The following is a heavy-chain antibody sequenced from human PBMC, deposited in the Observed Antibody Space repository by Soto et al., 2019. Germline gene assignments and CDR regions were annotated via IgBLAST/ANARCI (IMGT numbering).Heavy chain of an antibody. V-gene: IGHV4-34*01. CDR2: ISQSGNT. D-gene: IGHD6-6*01. J-gene: IGHJ4*02. CDR1: SGSSSGYY. Sequence: SETLSLTCSIYSGSSSGYYWSWIRQPPGKGLEWIGEISQSGNTNYSPSLKSRVSISIDTSKKQFSLNLASVSAADTAMYYCARAPRVSGSSQTRPDFWGQGTLVTVSS. CDR3: ARAPRVSGSSQTRPDF.